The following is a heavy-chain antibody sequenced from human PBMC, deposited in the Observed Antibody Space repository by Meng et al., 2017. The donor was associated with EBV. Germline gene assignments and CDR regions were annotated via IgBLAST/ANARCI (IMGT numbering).Heavy chain of an antibody. CDR2: FLARLGAP. J-gene: IGHJ4*02. CDR1: GGPCIDYA. V-gene: IGHV1-69*01. CDR3: ASESGRGYTPDY. Sequence: QVQLAESAAALKNPGSSVKVSGKTSGGPCIDYAISCVRQAHGQGLQWLGGFLARLGAPNYAQKFHGRVKITADESTSTQYMDLSSLRSEDTAIYYCASESGRGYTPDYWGQGTLVTVSS. D-gene: IGHD3-10*01.